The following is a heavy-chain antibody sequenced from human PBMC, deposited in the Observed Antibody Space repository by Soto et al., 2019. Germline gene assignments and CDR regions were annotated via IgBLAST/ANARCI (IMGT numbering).Heavy chain of an antibody. CDR2: ISGSGGST. Sequence: EVPLLESGGGLVQPAGSLRLSCAASGFTFSSYAMSWVRQAPGKGLEWVSAISGSGGSTYYADSVKGRFTISRDNSKNTLYLQMNSLRAEDTAVYYGAKLGGYSSRRGWFDPWGQGTLVTVSS. V-gene: IGHV3-23*01. CDR1: GFTFSSYA. CDR3: AKLGGYSSRRGWFDP. D-gene: IGHD6-13*01. J-gene: IGHJ5*02.